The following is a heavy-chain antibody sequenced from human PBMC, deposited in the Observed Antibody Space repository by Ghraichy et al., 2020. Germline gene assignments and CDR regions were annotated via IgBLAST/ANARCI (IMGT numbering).Heavy chain of an antibody. D-gene: IGHD3-22*01. CDR3: TRPKVSYYYDKDYAMDV. V-gene: IGHV5-51*01. CDR1: GYSFTNYW. J-gene: IGHJ6*02. Sequence: ESLNISCKGSGYSFTNYWIGWVRQLPGKGLEWMGIMYPGDSDTKYSPSFQGQVTISADKSRSTVYLQWSSLKASDTAMYYCTRPKVSYYYDKDYAMDVWGQGTTVIVSS. CDR2: MYPGDSDT.